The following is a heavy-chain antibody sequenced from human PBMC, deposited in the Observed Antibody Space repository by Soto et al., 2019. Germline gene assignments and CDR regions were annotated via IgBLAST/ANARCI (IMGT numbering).Heavy chain of an antibody. V-gene: IGHV3-33*01. J-gene: IGHJ1*01. CDR2: IWYDGTNK. D-gene: IGHD3-16*01. CDR3: ARDQAYTY. CDR1: GFNFSTYN. Sequence: GGSLRLSCAASGFNFSTYNMHWVRQAPGKGLEWVAVIWYDGTNKYYAESVKGRFTISRDNSNNTLFLQMNSLRAEDTAVYYCARDQAYTYWGQGTLVTVSS.